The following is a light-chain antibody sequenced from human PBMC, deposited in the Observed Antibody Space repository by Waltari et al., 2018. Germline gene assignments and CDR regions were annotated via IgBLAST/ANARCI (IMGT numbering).Light chain of an antibody. CDR3: SSYPNTFVV. Sequence: QSALTQPASVSGSPGQSITISCTGSSSDIGAYNYVAWYQHFPDEAPKLLIYEVRNRPSGVSSRFSGSKSGNAASLTISGIQAEDEAHYYCSSYPNTFVVFGGGTKLTVL. J-gene: IGLJ2*01. CDR2: EVR. CDR1: SSDIGAYNY. V-gene: IGLV2-14*01.